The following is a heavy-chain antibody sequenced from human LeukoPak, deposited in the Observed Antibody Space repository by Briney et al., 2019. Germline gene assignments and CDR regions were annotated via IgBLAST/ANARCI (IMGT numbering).Heavy chain of an antibody. CDR2: INHRGST. CDR3: ARVPKYFDL. V-gene: IGHV4-34*01. Sequence: SETLSLTGAVYGGSFSGFYWSWIRQPPGKGLEWLGEINHRGSTNYNPSLKRRVTISVDTSKNQFSLKLSPVTAADTAVYYCARVPKYFDLWGRGTLVTVSS. CDR1: GGSFSGFY. J-gene: IGHJ2*01.